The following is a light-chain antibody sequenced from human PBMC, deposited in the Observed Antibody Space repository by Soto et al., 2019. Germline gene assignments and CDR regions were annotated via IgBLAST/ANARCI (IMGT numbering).Light chain of an antibody. CDR3: QSYDSSLSGWV. J-gene: IGLJ3*02. CDR1: SSNIGAVYD. Sequence: QAVVTQPPSVSGAPGQRVTIYCTGSSSNIGAVYDVHWYQQLPGTAPKLLIYGNINRPSGVPDRFSGSKSGTSASLAITGLQAEDEADYYCQSYDSSLSGWVFGGGTKVTVL. CDR2: GNI. V-gene: IGLV1-40*01.